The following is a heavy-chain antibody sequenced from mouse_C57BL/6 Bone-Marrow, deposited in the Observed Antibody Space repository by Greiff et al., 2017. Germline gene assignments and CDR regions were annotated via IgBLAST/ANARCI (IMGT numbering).Heavy chain of an antibody. CDR2: IDPSDSYT. CDR3: ARVYFEDYYAMDY. J-gene: IGHJ4*01. V-gene: IGHV1-50*01. Sequence: QVQLQQPGAELVKPGASVKLSCKASGYTFTSYWMQWVKQRPGQGLEWIGEIDPSDSYTNYTQKFKGKATLTVDTSSSTAYMQLSSLTSGDSAVYYCARVYFEDYYAMDYWGQGTSVTVSS. CDR1: GYTFTSYW. D-gene: IGHD2-4*01.